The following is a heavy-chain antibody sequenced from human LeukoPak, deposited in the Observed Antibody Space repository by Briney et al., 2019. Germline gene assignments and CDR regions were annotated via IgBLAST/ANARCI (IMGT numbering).Heavy chain of an antibody. CDR2: FDPEDGEK. V-gene: IGHV1-24*01. CDR1: VYILTELP. D-gene: IGHD6-13*01. Sequence: SVKASCKFSVYILTELPMHRVRQAAGQGRAWMGGFDPEDGEKIYAQKFQGRVTMTEDTSTDTAYMELSSLRSDDTAVYYCATETTAGTLDYWGQGTLVTVSS. J-gene: IGHJ4*02. CDR3: ATETTAGTLDY.